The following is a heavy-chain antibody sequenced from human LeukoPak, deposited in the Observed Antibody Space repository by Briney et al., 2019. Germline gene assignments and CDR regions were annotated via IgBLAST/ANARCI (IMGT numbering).Heavy chain of an antibody. V-gene: IGHV4-38-2*02. J-gene: IGHJ4*02. CDR2: IYHSGST. CDR1: GYSINNGYY. Sequence: SETLSLTCTVSGYSINNGYYWGWIRQPPGKGLEWIGSIYHSGSTYYKPSLQSRVTISVETSKNQFSLKLSSVTAADTAVYYCARGDWNDLVDYWGQGTLVTVSS. D-gene: IGHD1-1*01. CDR3: ARGDWNDLVDY.